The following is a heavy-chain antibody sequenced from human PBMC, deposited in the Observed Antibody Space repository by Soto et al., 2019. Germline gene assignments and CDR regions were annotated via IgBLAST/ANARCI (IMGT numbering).Heavy chain of an antibody. CDR1: GISFSAYW. CDR2: IKQDGNDK. J-gene: IGHJ4*02. D-gene: IGHD1-26*01. V-gene: IGHV3-7*03. Sequence: LRLSCAASGISFSAYWMSWVRQAPGKGLEWVANIKQDGNDKFYVDSVKGRFIISRDNTRNSLSLQMNSLRAEDTAVYYCASSLGATHGLWGQGTLVTVSS. CDR3: ASSLGATHGL.